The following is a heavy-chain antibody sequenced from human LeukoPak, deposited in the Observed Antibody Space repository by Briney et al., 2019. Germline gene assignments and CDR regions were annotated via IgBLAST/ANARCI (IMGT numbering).Heavy chain of an antibody. D-gene: IGHD6-19*01. CDR3: ARDRNYCSSDRCYDVFDI. CDR1: GFSFNTFA. J-gene: IGHJ3*02. Sequence: PGGSLRLSCAASGFSFNTFAMTWVRQAPGKGLEWVANIRGDASRLYYVDSVKGRFTISRDNAKNSLYLQMSNLRAEDTSVYYCARDRNYCSSDRCYDVFDIWGQGTMVTVSS. CDR2: IRGDASRL. V-gene: IGHV3-7*01.